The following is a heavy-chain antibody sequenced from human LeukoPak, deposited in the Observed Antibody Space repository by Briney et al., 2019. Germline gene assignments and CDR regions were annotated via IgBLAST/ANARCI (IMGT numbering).Heavy chain of an antibody. J-gene: IGHJ4*02. CDR1: GFTFSSYA. Sequence: PGRSLRLSCAASGFTFSSYAMHWVRQAPGKGLEWVAVISYDGSNKYYADSVKGRFTISRDNSKNTLYLQMNSLRAEDTAVYYCAKAPTTGTTSTLYYYWGQGTLVTVSS. CDR2: ISYDGSNK. CDR3: AKAPTTGTTSTLYYY. D-gene: IGHD1-1*01. V-gene: IGHV3-30*04.